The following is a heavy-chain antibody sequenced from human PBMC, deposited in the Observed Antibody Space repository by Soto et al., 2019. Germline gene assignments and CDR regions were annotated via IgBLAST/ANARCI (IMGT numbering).Heavy chain of an antibody. CDR1: GYSFSALA. CDR2: INAGNGEA. J-gene: IGHJ4*02. V-gene: IGHV1-3*01. D-gene: IGHD6-13*01. CDR3: ARDYRSSWDY. Sequence: ASGKVSCKAAGYSFSALAIHGVRQAPGHRLEWLGWINAGNGEARYPQEFQDRVTITRDTSASTTYMELSSLRSEDSSVYYCARDYRSSWDYWGQGTQVTVSS.